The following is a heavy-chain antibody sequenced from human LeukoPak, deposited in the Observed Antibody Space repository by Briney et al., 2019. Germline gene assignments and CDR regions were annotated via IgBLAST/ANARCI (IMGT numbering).Heavy chain of an antibody. CDR2: IYPGDSDT. V-gene: IGHV5-51*01. CDR3: ARLLEGVAGTWGY. D-gene: IGHD6-19*01. J-gene: IGHJ4*02. Sequence: GESLKISCKGSGYTFTTYWIAWVRQMPGKGLEWMGMIYPGDSDTRYSPSFQGQVTISADKSISTAYLQWSSLKASDTAMYYCARLLEGVAGTWGYWGQGTLDTVS. CDR1: GYTFTTYW.